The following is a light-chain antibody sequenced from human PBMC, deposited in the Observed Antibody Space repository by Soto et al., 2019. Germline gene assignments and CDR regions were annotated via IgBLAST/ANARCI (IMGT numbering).Light chain of an antibody. Sequence: EIVLTQSPGTLSVSPGERATLSCRARQSVSSSYLAWYQQKPCQAPRLLIYGASSRATGIPDRFSGSGSGTDFTLTISRLEPEDFAVYYCQHYGSSLWTFGQGNKVEIK. CDR1: QSVSSSY. V-gene: IGKV3-20*01. CDR3: QHYGSSLWT. J-gene: IGKJ1*01. CDR2: GAS.